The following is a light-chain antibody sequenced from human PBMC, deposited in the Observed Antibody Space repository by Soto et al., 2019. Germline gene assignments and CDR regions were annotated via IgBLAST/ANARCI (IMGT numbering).Light chain of an antibody. J-gene: IGKJ1*01. V-gene: IGKV1D-8*01. CDR3: QQYYNFPWT. Sequence: VIWMTQSPSFLSASTGDIVTITCRISQDISSYLAWYQQKPGKAPDLLIYAASTLQSGVPSRFRGSGSGTEFTLTISYVESEDFATYYCQQYYNFPWTYGQGTKVDIK. CDR1: QDISSY. CDR2: AAS.